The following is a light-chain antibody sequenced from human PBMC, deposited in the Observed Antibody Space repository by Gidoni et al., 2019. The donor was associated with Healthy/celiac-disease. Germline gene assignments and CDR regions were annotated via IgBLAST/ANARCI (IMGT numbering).Light chain of an antibody. CDR2: EVS. Sequence: QSALTQPPSASGSPGQSVTISCTGTSSDVGCYNYVSWYQQHPGKAPNLMIYEVSKRPSGVPDRFSGSKSGNTASLTVSVLQAEDEADYYCSSYAGSNNYVFGVGTKLTVL. CDR3: SSYAGSNNYV. J-gene: IGLJ2*01. CDR1: SSDVGCYNY. V-gene: IGLV2-8*01.